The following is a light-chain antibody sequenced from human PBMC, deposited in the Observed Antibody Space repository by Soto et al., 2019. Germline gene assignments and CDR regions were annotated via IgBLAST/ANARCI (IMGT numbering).Light chain of an antibody. V-gene: IGLV2-23*02. CDR3: CSYAGSSSWV. CDR2: EVS. CDR1: SSDVGSYNL. J-gene: IGLJ3*02. Sequence: QSVLTQPASVSGSPGQSITISCTGTSSDVGSYNLVSWYQQHPGKAPKLMIYEVSKRPSGVSNRFSGSKSGNTASLTISGLQAEDKADYYCCSYAGSSSWVFGGGTQLTVL.